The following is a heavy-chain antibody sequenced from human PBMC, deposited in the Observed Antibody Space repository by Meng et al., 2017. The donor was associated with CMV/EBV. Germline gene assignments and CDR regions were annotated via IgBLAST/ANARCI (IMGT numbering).Heavy chain of an antibody. J-gene: IGHJ3*02. V-gene: IGHV4-59*01. CDR1: GGSISSYY. Sequence: LSCTVSGGSISSYYWSWIRQPPGKGLEWIGYIYYSGSTNYNPSLKSRVTISVDTSKNQFSLKLSSVTAADTAVYYCARELYYYDSSGYYYGDAFDIWGQGTMVTVSS. CDR2: IYYSGST. D-gene: IGHD3-22*01. CDR3: ARELYYYDSSGYYYGDAFDI.